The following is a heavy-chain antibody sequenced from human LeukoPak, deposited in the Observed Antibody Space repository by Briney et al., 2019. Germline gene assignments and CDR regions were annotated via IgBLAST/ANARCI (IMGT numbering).Heavy chain of an antibody. CDR3: ARCFRGVIDY. J-gene: IGHJ4*02. Sequence: SETLSLTCTVSGGSISSSSYYWGWIRQPPGKGLEWIGSIYYSGSTYYNPSLKSRVTISVDTSKNQFPLKLSSVTAADTAVYYCARCFRGVIDYWGQGTLVTVSS. V-gene: IGHV4-39*01. D-gene: IGHD3-10*01. CDR2: IYYSGST. CDR1: GGSISSSSYY.